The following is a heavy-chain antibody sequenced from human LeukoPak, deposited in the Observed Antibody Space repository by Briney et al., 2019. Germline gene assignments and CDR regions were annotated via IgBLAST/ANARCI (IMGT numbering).Heavy chain of an antibody. CDR2: ISYDGSNK. CDR1: GFTFSSYG. D-gene: IGHD3-22*01. Sequence: GRSLRLSCAASGFTFSSYGMHWIRQAPGKGLEWVAVISYDGSNKYYADSVKGRFTISRDNSKNTLYLQMNSLRPEDTAVYYCANENYYDSSGFPDHWGQGTLVTVSS. V-gene: IGHV3-30*18. CDR3: ANENYYDSSGFPDH. J-gene: IGHJ4*02.